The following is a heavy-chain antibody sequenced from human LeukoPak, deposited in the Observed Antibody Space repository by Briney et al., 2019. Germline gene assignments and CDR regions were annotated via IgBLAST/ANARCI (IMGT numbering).Heavy chain of an antibody. Sequence: GGSLRLSCAASGFTFSSYAMYWVRQAPGKGLEWVSSIEASGGATYYADSVKGRFTISRDNSKNTFYLQMNSLRAEDTAVYYCAKGSGSGWYGWFAPWGQGTLVTVSS. D-gene: IGHD6-19*01. J-gene: IGHJ5*02. CDR2: IEASGGAT. CDR3: AKGSGSGWYGWFAP. V-gene: IGHV3-23*01. CDR1: GFTFSSYA.